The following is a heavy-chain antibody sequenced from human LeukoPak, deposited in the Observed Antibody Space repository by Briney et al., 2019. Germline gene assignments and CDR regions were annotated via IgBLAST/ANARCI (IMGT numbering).Heavy chain of an antibody. D-gene: IGHD6-19*01. J-gene: IGHJ4*02. Sequence: PSETLSLTCAVSGGSISSDNWWIWVRQPPGKGLEWIGEIYHSGRANYNPSLKSRVDMSVDKSKNQFSLSLSSVTAADTAVYHCARGLYGSDSYWGQGNLVTVSS. CDR1: GGSISSDNW. CDR2: IYHSGRA. V-gene: IGHV4-4*02. CDR3: ARGLYGSDSY.